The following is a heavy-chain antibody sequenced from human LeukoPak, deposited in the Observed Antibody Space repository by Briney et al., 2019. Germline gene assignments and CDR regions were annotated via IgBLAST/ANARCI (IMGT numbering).Heavy chain of an antibody. CDR1: GGSISSNINY. D-gene: IGHD2-2*01. J-gene: IGHJ4*02. CDR2: IYYSGNT. V-gene: IGHV4-39*01. CDR3: ARHLVAPTAAFDF. Sequence: SETLSLTCNVSGGSISSNINYWGWIRQPPGKGLEWIGIIYYSGNTYYNPSLESRVTMSVDTSKNQFSLKLFSVTAADTAVYYCARHLVAPTAAFDFWGQGTLVTVSS.